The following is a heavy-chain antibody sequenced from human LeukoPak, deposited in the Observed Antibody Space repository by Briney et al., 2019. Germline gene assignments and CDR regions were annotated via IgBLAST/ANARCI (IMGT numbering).Heavy chain of an antibody. CDR1: GFTFSSYG. J-gene: IGHJ4*02. Sequence: GGSLRLSCAASGFTFSSYGMHWVRQAPGKGLEWVAFIRYDGSNKYYADSVKGRFTISRDNSKNTLYLQMNSLRAEDTAVYYCAKDSLGYYYDSSGYPAYYFDYWGQGTLVTVSS. V-gene: IGHV3-30*02. CDR3: AKDSLGYYYDSSGYPAYYFDY. D-gene: IGHD3-22*01. CDR2: IRYDGSNK.